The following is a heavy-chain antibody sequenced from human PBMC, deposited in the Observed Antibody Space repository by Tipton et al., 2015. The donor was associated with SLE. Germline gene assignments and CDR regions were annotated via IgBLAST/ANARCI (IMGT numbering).Heavy chain of an antibody. CDR3: ARGLSGWWFDP. J-gene: IGHJ5*02. Sequence: LRLSCTVSGGSISSGDYYWSWIRQPPGKGLEWIGYIYYSGSTYYNPSLKSRVTISVDTSKNQFSLKLSSVTAADTAVYYCARGLSGWWFDPWGQGTLVTVSS. V-gene: IGHV4-30-4*01. CDR2: IYYSGST. D-gene: IGHD1-14*01. CDR1: GGSISSGDYY.